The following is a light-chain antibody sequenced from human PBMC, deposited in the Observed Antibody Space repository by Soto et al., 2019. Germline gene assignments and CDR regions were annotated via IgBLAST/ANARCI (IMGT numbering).Light chain of an antibody. J-gene: IGKJ1*01. CDR3: QHYNSYSET. CDR1: QSISSW. CDR2: KAS. Sequence: DIQMTQSPSPLSASVGDRVTITCRASQSISSWLAWYQQKPGKAPKLPIYKASTLKSGVPSRFSGSGSGTEFTLTISSLQPDDFATYYCQHYNSYSETFGQGTKVDI. V-gene: IGKV1-5*03.